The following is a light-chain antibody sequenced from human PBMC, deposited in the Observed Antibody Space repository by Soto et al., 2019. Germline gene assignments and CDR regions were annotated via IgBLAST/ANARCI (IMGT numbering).Light chain of an antibody. CDR3: QQYNKWPFS. V-gene: IGKV3-15*01. CDR2: DVS. CDR1: QGVTTN. Sequence: EIVMTQSPATLSVSPGDRATLSCRAGQGVTTNFAWYQQTSGQSPRLLIYDVSTRATGVPARFSGTGSDTDFTLTISGLQSDDSAVYVCQQYNKWPFSFGQGTRLEIK. J-gene: IGKJ5*01.